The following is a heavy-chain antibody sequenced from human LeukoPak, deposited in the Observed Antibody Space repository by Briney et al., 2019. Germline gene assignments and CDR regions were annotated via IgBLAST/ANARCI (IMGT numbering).Heavy chain of an antibody. CDR2: IYSCGST. CDR1: VFTVRSNY. V-gene: IGHV3-66*01. J-gene: IGHJ4*02. CDR3: ARDRPGYFDY. Sequence: GGSLRLSCAASVFTVRSNYMSWVRQAPGKGLEWVSVIYSCGSTYYADSVKGSFTISRDNSKNTLYLQMNSLRAEDTAVYYCARDRPGYFDYWGQGTLVTVSS.